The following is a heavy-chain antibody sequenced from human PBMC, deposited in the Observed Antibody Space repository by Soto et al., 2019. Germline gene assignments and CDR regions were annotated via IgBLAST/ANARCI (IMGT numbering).Heavy chain of an antibody. V-gene: IGHV3-11*06. J-gene: IGHJ6*02. CDR2: TSSSSSYT. CDR1: GFTFSDYY. CDR3: AGSGYYGMDV. Sequence: PGGSLRLSCAASGFTFSDYYMSWIRQAPGKGLEWVSYTSSSSSYTNYADSVKGRFTISRDNAKNSLYLQMNSLRAEDTAVYYCAGSGYYGMDVWGQGTTVTVSS. D-gene: IGHD3-3*01.